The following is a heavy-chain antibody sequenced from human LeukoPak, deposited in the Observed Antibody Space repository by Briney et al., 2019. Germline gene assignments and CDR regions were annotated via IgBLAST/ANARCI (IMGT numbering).Heavy chain of an antibody. CDR1: GGSISSSSYY. D-gene: IGHD3-10*01. CDR3: ARENMVRALYYFDY. J-gene: IGHJ4*02. Sequence: PSETLSLTCTVSGGSISSSSYYWGWIRQPPGKGLEWIGSIYYSGSTYYNPSLKSRVTISVDTSKNQFSLKLSSVTAADTAVYYCARENMVRALYYFDYWSQGTLVTVSS. CDR2: IYYSGST. V-gene: IGHV4-39*07.